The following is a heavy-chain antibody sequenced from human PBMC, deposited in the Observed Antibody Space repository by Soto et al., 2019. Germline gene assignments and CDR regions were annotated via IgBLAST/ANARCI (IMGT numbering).Heavy chain of an antibody. CDR2: ISFEGSIR. CDR1: GFTFSSYA. V-gene: IGHV3-30-3*01. D-gene: IGHD3-10*01. J-gene: IGHJ4*02. CDR3: VRDPDPEDYGSGSYRFDY. Sequence: QVQLVESGGGVVQPGKSLRLSCEASGFTFSSYAMHWVRQAPGKGLEWVAIISFEGSIRFYADSVKGRFTISRDNSKNTVFLQMNSLTTEDTAVYHCVRDPDPEDYGSGSYRFDYWGQGSLVTVSS.